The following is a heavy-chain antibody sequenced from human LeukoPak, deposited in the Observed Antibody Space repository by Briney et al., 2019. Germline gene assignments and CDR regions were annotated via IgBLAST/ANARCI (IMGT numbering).Heavy chain of an antibody. CDR2: MSYDGSTK. CDR3: ARPVTGAYAPLEY. CDR1: GFTFSDYY. Sequence: GGSLRLSCAASGFTFSDYYMSWIRQAPGKGLEWVAVMSYDGSTKYYADSVQGRFTISRDNAKNTLYLEMNSLRADDTAVYYCARPVTGAYAPLEYWGQGTLVTVSS. V-gene: IGHV3-30*03. D-gene: IGHD6-19*01. J-gene: IGHJ4*02.